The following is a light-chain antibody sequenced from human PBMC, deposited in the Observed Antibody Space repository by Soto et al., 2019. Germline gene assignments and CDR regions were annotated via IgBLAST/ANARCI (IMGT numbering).Light chain of an antibody. J-gene: IGKJ5*01. CDR2: GAS. V-gene: IGKV3-20*01. Sequence: EIVWTQSPGTLSLSPGERATLSCRASQSVSSSYLAWYQQKHGQAPRLLIYGASSRATGIPDRFSGSVSGTDGTITISRLETEDASVYYCQQSGSSPITFGQGTRLEIK. CDR3: QQSGSSPIT. CDR1: QSVSSSY.